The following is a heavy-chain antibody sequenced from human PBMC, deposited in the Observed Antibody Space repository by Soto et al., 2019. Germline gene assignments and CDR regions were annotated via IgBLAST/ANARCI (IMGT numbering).Heavy chain of an antibody. V-gene: IGHV4-34*01. CDR2: INHSGST. Sequence: SETLSLTCAVYGGSFSGYYWSWIRQPPGKGLEWIGEINHSGSTNYNPSLKSRVTISVDTSKNQFSLKLSSVTAADTAVYYCAMSTTDVNPDVDYYYMDVWGKGTTVTVSS. CDR1: GGSFSGYY. D-gene: IGHD1-1*01. CDR3: AMSTTDVNPDVDYYYMDV. J-gene: IGHJ6*03.